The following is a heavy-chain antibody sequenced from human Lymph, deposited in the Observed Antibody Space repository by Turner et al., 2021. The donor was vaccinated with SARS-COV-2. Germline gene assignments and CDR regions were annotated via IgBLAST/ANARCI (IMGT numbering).Heavy chain of an antibody. D-gene: IGHD3-3*01. Sequence: EVQLVESGGGLVQPGGSLRLSCAASGFTFSSYWMSWVRQAPGKGLEWVANIKQDGSEKYYVDSVKCRFTISRDNAKNSLYLQMNSLRADDTAVYFCARVGVRFEWSDGYHYYYAMDVWGQGTTVTVSS. J-gene: IGHJ6*02. CDR1: GFTFSSYW. V-gene: IGHV3-7*03. CDR3: ARVGVRFEWSDGYHYYYAMDV. CDR2: IKQDGSEK.